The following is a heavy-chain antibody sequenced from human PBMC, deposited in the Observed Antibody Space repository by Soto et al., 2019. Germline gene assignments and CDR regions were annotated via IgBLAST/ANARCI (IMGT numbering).Heavy chain of an antibody. CDR1: GYTFTSYT. D-gene: IGHD5-12*01. CDR2: INAGNGNT. J-gene: IGHJ4*02. V-gene: IGHV1-3*01. Sequence: EASVKVSCKASGYTFTSYTMHWVRQAPGQRLEWMGWINAGNGNTKYSQKFQGRVTISRDTSARTAYMELSSLRSEDAAVYYCARDPGYSLDYWGQGTQVTVSS. CDR3: ARDPGYSLDY.